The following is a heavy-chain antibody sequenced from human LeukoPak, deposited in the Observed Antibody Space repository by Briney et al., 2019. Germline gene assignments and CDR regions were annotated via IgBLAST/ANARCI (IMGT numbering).Heavy chain of an antibody. D-gene: IGHD6-13*01. V-gene: IGHV4-4*07. J-gene: IGHJ4*02. CDR3: ARVLGGAGLDY. Sequence: KPSETLSLTCTVSGGSLRSFYWSWFRQPAGKGLEWIGSIYSSGSTNYNPSLKSRLTMSVDTSKNQFSLRLTSVTAADTAVYYCARVLGGAGLDYWGQGTLVTVSS. CDR2: IYSSGST. CDR1: GGSLRSFY.